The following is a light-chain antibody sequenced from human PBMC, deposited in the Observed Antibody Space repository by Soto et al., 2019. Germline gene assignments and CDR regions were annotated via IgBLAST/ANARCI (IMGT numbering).Light chain of an antibody. Sequence: EIVLTQSPGTLSLSPGEGATLSCRASQSITSNFLAWYQQKPGQARRLLIYGASTRAAGVPDRFSGSGSGPDFTLTITRLEPEDFAVYYCQQYGRSPLMYTFGQGTKLGVK. J-gene: IGKJ2*01. CDR2: GAS. CDR3: QQYGRSPLMYT. V-gene: IGKV3-20*01. CDR1: QSITSNF.